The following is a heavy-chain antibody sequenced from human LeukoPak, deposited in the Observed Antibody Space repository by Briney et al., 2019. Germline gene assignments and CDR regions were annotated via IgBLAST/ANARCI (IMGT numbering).Heavy chain of an antibody. CDR2: INSDGRTT. CDR1: GFTFSTYW. Sequence: GGSLRLSCATSGFTFSTYWMHWVRQTPGKELEWVARINSDGRTTVYADSVRGRFVISRDNAKNTLYLQMNSLRAEDTAVYYCTSDSPDYGMDVWGQGTTVIVSS. CDR3: TSDSPDYGMDV. J-gene: IGHJ6*02. V-gene: IGHV3-74*01.